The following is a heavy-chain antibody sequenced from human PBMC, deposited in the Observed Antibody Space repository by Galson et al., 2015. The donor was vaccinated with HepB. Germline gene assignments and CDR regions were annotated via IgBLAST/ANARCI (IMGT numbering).Heavy chain of an antibody. V-gene: IGHV3-21*01. Sequence: SLRLSCAASGFTFSSYSMNWVRQAPGKGLEWVSSISSSSSYIYYADSVKGRFTISRDNAKNSLYLQMNSLRAEDTAVYYCAREDDILTGYSLPAHSDAFDIWGQGTMVTVSS. D-gene: IGHD3-9*01. CDR2: ISSSSSYI. J-gene: IGHJ3*02. CDR1: GFTFSSYS. CDR3: AREDDILTGYSLPAHSDAFDI.